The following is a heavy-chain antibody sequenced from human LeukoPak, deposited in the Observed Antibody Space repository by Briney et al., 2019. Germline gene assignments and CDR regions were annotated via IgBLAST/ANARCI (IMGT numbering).Heavy chain of an antibody. CDR2: IYTSGST. D-gene: IGHD1-26*01. V-gene: IGHV4-4*07. Sequence: SDTLSLTRTLSGGSISSYYWSWIRQPAGEGPEWIGRIYTSGSTNYNPSLKSRVTMSVDTSKNQCSLKLSSVTAADTAVYYWARVSSQWETYDYWGQGTLVTVSS. J-gene: IGHJ4*02. CDR3: ARVSSQWETYDY. CDR1: GGSISSYY.